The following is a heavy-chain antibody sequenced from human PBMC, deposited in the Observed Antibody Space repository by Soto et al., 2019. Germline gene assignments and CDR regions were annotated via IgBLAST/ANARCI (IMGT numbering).Heavy chain of an antibody. D-gene: IGHD3-16*02. CDR1: GGSFSGYY. J-gene: IGHJ3*02. V-gene: IGHV4-34*01. CDR2: INHSGNT. CDR3: ARGSARNYDYVWGSYRRLNDAFDI. Sequence: SETLSLSCAVYGGSFSGYYWSWIRQAPGKGLEWIGEINHSGNTNYYPSLKSRVTISVDTSKNQFARKLSSVTAADTAVYYCARGSARNYDYVWGSYRRLNDAFDIWGQGTMVTVSS.